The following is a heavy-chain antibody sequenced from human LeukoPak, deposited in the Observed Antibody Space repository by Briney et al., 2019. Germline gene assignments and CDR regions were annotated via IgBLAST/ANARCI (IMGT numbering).Heavy chain of an antibody. V-gene: IGHV1-2*02. Sequence: GASVKVSCKASGYTFTGYYMHWVRQAPGQGLEWMGWINPSGGTNYAQKFQGRVTMTRDTSISTAYMELSSLRYDDTAVYYCARGHYDILTGYFAPFDYWGQGTLVTVSS. CDR1: GYTFTGYY. CDR3: ARGHYDILTGYFAPFDY. D-gene: IGHD3-9*01. J-gene: IGHJ4*02. CDR2: INPSGGT.